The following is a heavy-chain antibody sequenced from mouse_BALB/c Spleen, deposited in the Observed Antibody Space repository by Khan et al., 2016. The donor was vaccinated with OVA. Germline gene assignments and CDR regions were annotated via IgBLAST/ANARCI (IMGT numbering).Heavy chain of an antibody. CDR3: ARGGGYDGGFDY. D-gene: IGHD2-2*01. J-gene: IGHJ2*01. CDR1: GFTFNIFG. V-gene: IGHV5-17*02. Sequence: EVQLVESGGGLVQPGGSRKLSCAASGFTFNIFGMHWVRQAPEKGLEWVAYISSGSSTIYYADTVKGRFTISRDNPKNTVFLQMTSLRSEDTAMYDWARGGGYDGGFDYWGQGTTLTGSS. CDR2: ISSGSSTI.